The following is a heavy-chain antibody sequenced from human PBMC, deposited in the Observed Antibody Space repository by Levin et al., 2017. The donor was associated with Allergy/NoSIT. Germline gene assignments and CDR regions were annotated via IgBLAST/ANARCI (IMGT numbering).Heavy chain of an antibody. CDR2: MRYSGDTT. CDR3: GKGLSSGSPYRAFEM. Sequence: GGSLILSFSSSFFPFLLSPLPFFLPSPFNFLSFVSTMRYSGDTTYYADSVKGRFTISRDTSKDTLFLQMNSLRGEDTAFYYCGKGLSSGSPYRAFEMWGPGTMVTVSS. V-gene: IGHV3-23*01. D-gene: IGHD1-26*01. CDR1: FFPFLLSP. J-gene: IGHJ3*02.